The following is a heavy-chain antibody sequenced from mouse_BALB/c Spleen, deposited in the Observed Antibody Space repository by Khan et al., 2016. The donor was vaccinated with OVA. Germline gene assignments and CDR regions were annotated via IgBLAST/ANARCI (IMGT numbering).Heavy chain of an antibody. CDR1: GYSITSGYR. Sequence: EVQLQESGPGLVKPSQSLSLTCSVTGYSITSGYRWNWIRQFPGNKLEWMGCISYDGSNDYNPSLKNRISITRDTSKNQFFLRLNSVTTEDTGTYYCARGGAVVPYWYVDVWGAGTTVTVSS. CDR2: ISYDGSN. D-gene: IGHD1-1*01. J-gene: IGHJ1*01. V-gene: IGHV3-6*02. CDR3: ARGGAVVPYWYVDV.